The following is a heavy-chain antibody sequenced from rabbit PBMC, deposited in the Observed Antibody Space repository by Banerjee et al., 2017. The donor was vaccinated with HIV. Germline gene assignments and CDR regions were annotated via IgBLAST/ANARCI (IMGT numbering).Heavy chain of an antibody. D-gene: IGHD6-1*01. CDR1: GFDFSSGHY. J-gene: IGHJ4*01. CDR3: ARDLGGYGYGDL. Sequence: VESGGGLVKPGASLTLTCTASGFDFSSGHYMCWVRQAPGKGLEWIACIYTGDGNTHYATWAKGRFTISKTSSTTVTLQMTSLTAADTATYFCARDLGGYGYGDLWGPGTLVTVS. V-gene: IGHV1S40*01. CDR2: IYTGDGNT.